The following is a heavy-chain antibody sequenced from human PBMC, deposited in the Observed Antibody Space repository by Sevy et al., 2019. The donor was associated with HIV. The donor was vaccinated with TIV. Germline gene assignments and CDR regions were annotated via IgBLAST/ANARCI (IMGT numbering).Heavy chain of an antibody. D-gene: IGHD1-26*01. V-gene: IGHV3-30*04. CDR2: ISYDGSNK. CDR1: GFTFSSYA. Sequence: GGSLRLSCAASGFTFSSYAMHWVLQAPGKGLEWVAVISYDGSNKYYADSVKGRFTISRDNSKNTLYLQMNSLRAEDTAVYYCARGSGSYRYYYYGMDVWGQGTTVTVSS. J-gene: IGHJ6*02. CDR3: ARGSGSYRYYYYGMDV.